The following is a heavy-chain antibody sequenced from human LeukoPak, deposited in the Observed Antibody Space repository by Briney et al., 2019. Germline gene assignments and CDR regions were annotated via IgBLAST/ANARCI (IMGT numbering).Heavy chain of an antibody. CDR2: IWYDGSNQ. Sequence: GGSLRLSCEASGFTFSRFGMHWVRQAPGKGLECVAVIWYDGSNQDYADSVKGRFTISRDNSKNTLYLQVSSLRAEDTAVYYCARDRWYDGSGYIAAFDYWGQGTLVTVSS. CDR3: ARDRWYDGSGYIAAFDY. V-gene: IGHV3-33*01. CDR1: GFTFSRFG. D-gene: IGHD3-22*01. J-gene: IGHJ4*02.